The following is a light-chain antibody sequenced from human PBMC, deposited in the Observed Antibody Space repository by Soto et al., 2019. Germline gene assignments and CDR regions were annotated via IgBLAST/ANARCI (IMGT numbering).Light chain of an antibody. Sequence: EIVLPQSPATLSLSPGERSTLSCRASQSIIDYLAWYQQKPGQAPRLLIYDASTRATGIPARFSGSGSGTDFTLSISSLEAEDFAVYYCQQRGNWPPWTFCQGTKVDIK. CDR3: QQRGNWPPWT. CDR1: QSIIDY. V-gene: IGKV3-11*01. CDR2: DAS. J-gene: IGKJ1*01.